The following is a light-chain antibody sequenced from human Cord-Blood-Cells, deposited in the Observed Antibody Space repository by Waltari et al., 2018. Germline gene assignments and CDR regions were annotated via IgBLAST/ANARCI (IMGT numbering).Light chain of an antibody. V-gene: IGLV3-19*01. CDR1: SLRSYD. J-gene: IGLJ3*02. CDR2: GKN. CDR3: NSRDSSGNHLV. Sequence: SSERTPDPAVCVALGQTVRITCQGDSLRSYDASWYQQKPGQAPVLVIYGKNNRPSGIPDRFSGSSSGNTASLTITGAQAEDEADYYCNSRDSSGNHLVFGGGTKLTVL.